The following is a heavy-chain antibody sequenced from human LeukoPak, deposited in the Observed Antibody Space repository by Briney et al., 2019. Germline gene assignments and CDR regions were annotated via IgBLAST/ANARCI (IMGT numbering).Heavy chain of an antibody. Sequence: GGSLRLSCAASGFTVSSNYMSWVRQAPGKGLEWVSVIYSTGSTFYADSVKGRFTISRDNSENTLYLQMSSLRAEDTALYYCVKAAGIAAGTMYFDYWGHGTLVTVSS. CDR3: VKAAGIAAGTMYFDY. D-gene: IGHD6-13*01. J-gene: IGHJ4*01. V-gene: IGHV3-66*01. CDR1: GFTVSSNY. CDR2: IYSTGST.